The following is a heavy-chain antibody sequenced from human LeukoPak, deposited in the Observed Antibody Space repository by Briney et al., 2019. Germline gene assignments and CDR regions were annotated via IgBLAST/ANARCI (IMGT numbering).Heavy chain of an antibody. J-gene: IGHJ4*02. CDR3: ARVGEYCSGGSCYSLGFDY. CDR2: TYYRSKWYN. D-gene: IGHD2-15*01. V-gene: IGHV6-1*01. Sequence: SQTLSLTCAISGDSVSSNSAAWNWSRQSPSRVLEWLGRTYYRSKWYNDYAESVKSRITINPNTSKNQFSLQLNSVAPEDTAVYYCARVGEYCSGGSCYSLGFDYWGQGTLVTVSS. CDR1: GDSVSSNSAA.